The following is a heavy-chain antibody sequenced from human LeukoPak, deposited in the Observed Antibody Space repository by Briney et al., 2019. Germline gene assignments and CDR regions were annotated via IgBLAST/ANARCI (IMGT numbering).Heavy chain of an antibody. CDR2: ISGSGGST. D-gene: IGHD3-10*01. CDR1: GFTFGDYA. V-gene: IGHV3-23*01. CDR3: AKAEYYYGSGSFQTFDY. Sequence: GGSLRLSCTASGFTFGDYAMSWVRQAPGKGLEWVSAISGSGGSTYYADSVKGRFTISRDNSKNTLYLQMNSLRAEDTAVYYCAKAEYYYGSGSFQTFDYWGQGTLVTVSS. J-gene: IGHJ4*02.